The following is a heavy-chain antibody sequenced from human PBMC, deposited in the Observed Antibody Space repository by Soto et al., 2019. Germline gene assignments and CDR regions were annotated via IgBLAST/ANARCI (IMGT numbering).Heavy chain of an antibody. J-gene: IGHJ6*02. CDR3: AGVSGYLRGGMDV. D-gene: IGHD3-3*01. Sequence: GGSQRLPSATSGFSFSSYAMSWVRQAPGKGLECVPAISADGGGTYYPDSVKGRFTISRDNSKNTLFLQMNSLRAEDTALYYCAGVSGYLRGGMDVWGQGTTVTGSS. V-gene: IGHV3-23*01. CDR1: GFSFSSYA. CDR2: ISADGGGT.